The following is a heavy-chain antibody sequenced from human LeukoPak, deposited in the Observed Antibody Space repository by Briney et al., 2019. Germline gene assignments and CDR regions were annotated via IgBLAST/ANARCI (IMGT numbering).Heavy chain of an antibody. CDR3: ARGDGSGSLGYFDY. V-gene: IGHV1-69*05. J-gene: IGHJ4*02. CDR2: IIPIFGTA. CDR1: GGTFSSYA. D-gene: IGHD3-10*01. Sequence: GASVKVSCKASGGTFSSYAISWVRQAPGQGLEWMGGIIPIFGTANYAQKFQGRVTITTDESTSTAYMELSSLRSEDTAVYYCARGDGSGSLGYFDYWGQGTLVTVSS.